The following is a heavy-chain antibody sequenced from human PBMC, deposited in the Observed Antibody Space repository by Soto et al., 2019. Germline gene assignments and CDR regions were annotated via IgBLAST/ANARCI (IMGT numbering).Heavy chain of an antibody. V-gene: IGHV3-21*01. CDR2: ISSSSSYI. Sequence: PGGSLRLSCAASGFTFSSYSMNWVRQAPGKGLEWVSSISSSSSYIYYADSVKGRFTISRDNAKNSLYLQMNSLRAEDTAIYYCARDLYDVTHPGSVYWGQGTLVTVSS. D-gene: IGHD3-16*01. CDR1: GFTFSSYS. J-gene: IGHJ4*02. CDR3: ARDLYDVTHPGSVY.